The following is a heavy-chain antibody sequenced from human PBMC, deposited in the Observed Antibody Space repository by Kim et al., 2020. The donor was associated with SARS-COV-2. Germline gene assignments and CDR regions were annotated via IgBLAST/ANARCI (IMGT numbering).Heavy chain of an antibody. V-gene: IGHV3-23*01. D-gene: IGHD3-10*01. Sequence: YADSVKGRFTTSRDNYENTLYLQMNSLRAEDTAVYYCAKRYYFDSGNFDYWGQGTLVTVSS. CDR3: AKRYYFDSGNFDY. J-gene: IGHJ4*02.